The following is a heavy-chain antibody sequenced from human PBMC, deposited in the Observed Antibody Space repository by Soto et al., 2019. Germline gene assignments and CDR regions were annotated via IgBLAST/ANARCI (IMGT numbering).Heavy chain of an antibody. D-gene: IGHD4-17*01. J-gene: IGHJ6*02. CDR3: ARTTVTSYYYYGMDV. V-gene: IGHV1-69*05. CDR1: GGTFSSYA. CDR2: IIPIFGTA. Sequence: SVKVSCKASGGTFSSYAISWVRQAPGQGLEWMGGIIPIFGTANYAQKFQGRVTMTRDTSISTAYMELSRLRSDDTAAYYCARTTVTSYYYYGMDVWGQGTTVTVSS.